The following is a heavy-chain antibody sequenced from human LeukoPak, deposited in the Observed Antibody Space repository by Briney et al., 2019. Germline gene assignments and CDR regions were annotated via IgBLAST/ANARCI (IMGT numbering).Heavy chain of an antibody. CDR1: GFTFSSYE. V-gene: IGHV3-48*03. CDR3: ARDRYDFWSGFLFDY. Sequence: GGSLRLSCAASGFTFSSYEMNWVRQAPGKGLEWVSYISSSGSTIYYADSVKGRFTISRDNAKNSLYLQMNSLRAEDTAVYYCARDRYDFWSGFLFDYWGQGTLVTVSS. CDR2: ISSSGSTI. J-gene: IGHJ4*02. D-gene: IGHD3-3*01.